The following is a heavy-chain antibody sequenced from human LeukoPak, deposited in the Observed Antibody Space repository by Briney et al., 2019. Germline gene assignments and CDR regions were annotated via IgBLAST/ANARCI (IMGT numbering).Heavy chain of an antibody. V-gene: IGHV3-21*01. Sequence: GGSLRLPCAASGFTFSAYNMNWVRRTPGKGLEWVSSITTSSSYMFCADSVRGRFTISRDNAENSLYLQMNSLRDEDTAVYYCARDPYSGGYGAYYCYYMDVWGKGTTVTVSS. CDR2: ITTSSSYM. CDR3: ARDPYSGGYGAYYCYYMDV. J-gene: IGHJ6*03. CDR1: GFTFSAYN. D-gene: IGHD6-19*01.